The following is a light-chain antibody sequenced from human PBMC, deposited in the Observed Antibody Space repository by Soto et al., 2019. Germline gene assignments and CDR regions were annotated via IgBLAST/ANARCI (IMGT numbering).Light chain of an antibody. CDR3: QQANSFPHT. J-gene: IGKJ5*01. Sequence: EIVMTQSPATLSVSPGERATLSCRASQSVSRNLAWYQQKPGQPPRLLIYDASTRATGVPARFGGSGSGTEFTLTISGLQSEDFATYYCQQANSFPHTFGQGTRLEIK. V-gene: IGKV3-15*01. CDR1: QSVSRN. CDR2: DAS.